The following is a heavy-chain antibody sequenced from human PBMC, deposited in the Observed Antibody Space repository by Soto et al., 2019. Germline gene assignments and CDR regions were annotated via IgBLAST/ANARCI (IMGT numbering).Heavy chain of an antibody. CDR3: ARVLGGATPFFVY. CDR1: GYTFTSYL. V-gene: IGHV1-46*01. CDR2: INPSGGSA. Sequence: RASVKVSCKASGYTFTSYLIHWVRQAPGQRLEWMGIINPSGGSANYAQKFQGRVTMTRDTSTSTVYMELSSLRSEDTAVYYCARVLGGATPFFVYWGQGTLVTVSS. D-gene: IGHD1-26*01. J-gene: IGHJ4*02.